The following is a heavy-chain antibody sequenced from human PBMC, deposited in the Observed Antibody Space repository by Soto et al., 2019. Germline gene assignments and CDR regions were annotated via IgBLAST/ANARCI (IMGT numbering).Heavy chain of an antibody. D-gene: IGHD2-15*01. CDR1: GFTFVSYA. Sequence: PWGSLRLSCAASGFTFVSYAISCVRHSPLKWREWVSAISGSGGSTYYADSVKGRFTISRDNSKNTLYLQMNSLRAEDTAVYYCAKADIVVVVAATPWYFDYWGQGTLVTVSS. J-gene: IGHJ4*02. V-gene: IGHV3-23*01. CDR2: ISGSGGST. CDR3: AKADIVVVVAATPWYFDY.